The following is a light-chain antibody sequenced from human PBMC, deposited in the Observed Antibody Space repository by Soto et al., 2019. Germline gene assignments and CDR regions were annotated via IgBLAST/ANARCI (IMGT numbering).Light chain of an antibody. CDR1: SSDVGGYNY. Sequence: QSVLTQPASVSGSPGQSITISCTGTSSDVGGYNYVSWYQHHPGKAHKLMIYDVSNRPSGVSNRFSGSKSGNTASLTISGLQPEYEADYYCSSYTTSNTRQIVLGTGTKVTVL. CDR3: SSYTTSNTRQIV. V-gene: IGLV2-14*03. J-gene: IGLJ1*01. CDR2: DVS.